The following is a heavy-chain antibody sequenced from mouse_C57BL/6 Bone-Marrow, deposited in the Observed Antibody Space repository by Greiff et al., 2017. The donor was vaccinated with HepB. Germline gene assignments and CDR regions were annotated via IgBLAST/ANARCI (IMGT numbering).Heavy chain of an antibody. Sequence: EVMLVESGGGLVQPGGSLKLSCAASGFTFSDYYMYWVRQTPEKRLEWVAYISNGGGSTYYPDTVKGRFTISRDNAKNTLYRQMSRLKSEDTAMYYCASHYYGRAYWGQGTTLTVSS. D-gene: IGHD1-1*01. V-gene: IGHV5-12*01. CDR2: ISNGGGST. J-gene: IGHJ2*01. CDR1: GFTFSDYY. CDR3: ASHYYGRAY.